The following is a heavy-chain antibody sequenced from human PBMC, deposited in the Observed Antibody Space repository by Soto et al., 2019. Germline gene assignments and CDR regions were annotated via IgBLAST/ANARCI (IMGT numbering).Heavy chain of an antibody. Sequence: SETLSLTCTVSGGSISSGDYYWSWIRQPPGKGLGWIGHIYYSGSTYYNPSLKSRVTISVDTSKNQFSLKLSSVTAADTAVYYCARDITYYYGSGSYGGNWFDPWGQGTLVTVSS. D-gene: IGHD3-10*01. CDR3: ARDITYYYGSGSYGGNWFDP. CDR1: GGSISSGDYY. V-gene: IGHV4-30-4*01. J-gene: IGHJ5*02. CDR2: IYYSGST.